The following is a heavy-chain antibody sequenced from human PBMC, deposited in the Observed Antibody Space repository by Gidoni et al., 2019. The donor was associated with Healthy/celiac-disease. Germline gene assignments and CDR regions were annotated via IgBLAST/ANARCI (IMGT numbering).Heavy chain of an antibody. V-gene: IGHV3-21*01. CDR1: GFTFRSYS. D-gene: IGHD2-2*01. Sequence: EVQLVESGGGLVQPGGSLRLSCAASGFTFRSYSMNWVRQAPGQGLEWVSSISSSSSYIYYADSVKGRFTISRDNAKNSLYLKMNSLRAEDTAVYYCARGYCSSTSCPRSHAFDIWGQGTMVTVSS. CDR2: ISSSSSYI. J-gene: IGHJ3*02. CDR3: ARGYCSSTSCPRSHAFDI.